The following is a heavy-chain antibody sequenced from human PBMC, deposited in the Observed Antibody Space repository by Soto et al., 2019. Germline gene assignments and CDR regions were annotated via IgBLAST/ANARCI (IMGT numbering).Heavy chain of an antibody. CDR1: GYTFTGYY. J-gene: IGHJ5*02. CDR3: AGVGGIAAAGTGNWFDP. CDR2: INPNSGGT. Sequence: QVQLVQSGAEVKKPGASVKVSCKASGYTFTGYYMHWVRQAPGQGLEWMGWINPNSGGTNYAQKFQGWATMARDPSTSTAYMELSRLRSDDTAGYYCAGVGGIAAAGTGNWFDPWGQGTLVTVSS. D-gene: IGHD6-13*01. V-gene: IGHV1-2*04.